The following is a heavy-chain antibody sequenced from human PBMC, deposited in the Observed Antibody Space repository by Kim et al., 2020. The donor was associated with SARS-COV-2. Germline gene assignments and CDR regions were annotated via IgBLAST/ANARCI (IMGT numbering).Heavy chain of an antibody. CDR3: ASHNYDILTGWNPYYFDY. D-gene: IGHD3-9*01. Sequence: SETLSLTCTVSGGSISSYYWSWIRQPPGKGLEWIGYIYYSGSTNYNPSLKSRVTISVDTSKNQFSLKLSSVTAADTAVYYCASHNYDILTGWNPYYFDYWGQGTLVTVSS. V-gene: IGHV4-59*08. CDR1: GGSISSYY. J-gene: IGHJ4*02. CDR2: IYYSGST.